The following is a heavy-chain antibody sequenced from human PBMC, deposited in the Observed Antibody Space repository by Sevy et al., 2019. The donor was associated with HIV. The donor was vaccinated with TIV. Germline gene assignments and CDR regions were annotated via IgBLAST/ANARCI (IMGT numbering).Heavy chain of an antibody. CDR1: AINIRDYW. CDR3: VRAIQLAASY. V-gene: IGHV3-7*02. Sequence: GGSLRLSCEASAINIRDYWMNWVRQAPGKGLEWVANINPDGSKIYYAEFVKGRFTISRDSAKNSVFLQMTSLRAEDTAVYYCVRAIQLAASYWGQGMLVTVSS. CDR2: INPDGSKI. D-gene: IGHD2-15*01. J-gene: IGHJ4*02.